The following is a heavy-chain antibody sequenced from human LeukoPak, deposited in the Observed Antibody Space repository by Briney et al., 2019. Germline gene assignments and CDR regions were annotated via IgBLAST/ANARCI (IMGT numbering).Heavy chain of an antibody. D-gene: IGHD5-18*01. J-gene: IGHJ6*03. CDR3: AGGYIYGSTYYYMDV. Sequence: PSETLSLTCTVSGGSIGNKYWSWIRQPPGKGLEWIGYIYYSGSTNYNPSLKSRVTISVDTSKNQFSLKLSSVTAADTAVYYCAGGYIYGSTYYYMDVWGKGTTVTISS. V-gene: IGHV4-59*01. CDR2: IYYSGST. CDR1: GGSIGNKY.